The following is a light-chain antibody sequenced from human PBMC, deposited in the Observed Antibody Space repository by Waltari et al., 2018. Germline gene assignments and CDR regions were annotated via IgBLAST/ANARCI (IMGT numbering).Light chain of an antibody. V-gene: IGKV1-27*01. CDR2: GAS. J-gene: IGKJ3*01. CDR3: QNYDDAPLT. CDR1: QDVGAY. Sequence: QMTQSPPSLSASLGDRVTITCRASQDVGAYLAWYHQKPGRFPNLLIYGASTLQSGVPSRFSGSRSGTDFTLTIISLQPEDVGTYYCQNYDDAPLTFGPGTKVDIK.